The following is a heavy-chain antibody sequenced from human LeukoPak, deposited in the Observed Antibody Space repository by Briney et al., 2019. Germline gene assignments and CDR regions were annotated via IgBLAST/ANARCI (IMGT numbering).Heavy chain of an antibody. CDR2: IYYTGAT. Sequence: SETLSLTCTVSGGSIGTSGYYWGWVRQPPGKGLEWTGSIYYTGATYYNPSLNSRVTISLDTSKNQFSLKLSSMTAADTAVYYCARLQAVAGTTWFDPWGQGTLVTVSS. D-gene: IGHD6-19*01. J-gene: IGHJ5*02. CDR1: GGSIGTSGYY. CDR3: ARLQAVAGTTWFDP. V-gene: IGHV4-39*07.